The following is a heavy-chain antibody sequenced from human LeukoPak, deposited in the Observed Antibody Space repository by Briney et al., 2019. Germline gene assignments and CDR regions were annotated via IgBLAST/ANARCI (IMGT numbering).Heavy chain of an antibody. CDR3: ASRIPYDSSSY. CDR1: GFTFSSYW. V-gene: IGHV3-74*01. D-gene: IGHD3-22*01. Sequence: PGGSLRLSCAASGFTFSSYWMHWVRQAPGKGLVWVSRISSDGSSTDYADSVKGRVTIPRDNAKNTLYLQMNSLRAEDTAVYYCASRIPYDSSSYWGQGTLVTVSS. J-gene: IGHJ4*02. CDR2: ISSDGSST.